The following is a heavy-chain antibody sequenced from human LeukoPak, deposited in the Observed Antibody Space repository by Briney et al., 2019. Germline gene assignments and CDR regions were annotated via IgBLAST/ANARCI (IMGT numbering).Heavy chain of an antibody. V-gene: IGHV3-23*01. CDR3: AKDGGLWVSAHWGDS. CDR1: GFTFSSYT. J-gene: IGHJ4*02. CDR2: ITTGDGNT. Sequence: GGSLRLSCTASGFTFSSYTMTWVRQAPGKGLKWVSTITTGDGNTYAGSVKGRFTVSRDDSKNTLYLQMNSLRAEDTAVYYCAKDGGLWVSAHWGDSWGRGTLVTVSS. D-gene: IGHD7-27*01.